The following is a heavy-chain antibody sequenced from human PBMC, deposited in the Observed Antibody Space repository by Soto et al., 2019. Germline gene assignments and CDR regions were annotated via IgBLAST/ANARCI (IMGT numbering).Heavy chain of an antibody. CDR1: GVTFSSYA. D-gene: IGHD3-3*01. Sequence: SVKVSCKASGVTFSSYAISWVRQAPGQGLEWMGGIIPIFGTANYAQKFQGRVTITADESTSTAYMELSSLRSEDTAVYYCARDRITIFGVVIKLRSDYYYYYGMDVWGQGTTVTVSS. V-gene: IGHV1-69*13. CDR3: ARDRITIFGVVIKLRSDYYYYYGMDV. CDR2: IIPIFGTA. J-gene: IGHJ6*02.